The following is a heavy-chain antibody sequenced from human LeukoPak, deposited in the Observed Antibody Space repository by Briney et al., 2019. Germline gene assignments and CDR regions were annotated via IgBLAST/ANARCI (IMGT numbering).Heavy chain of an antibody. V-gene: IGHV3-48*01. CDR2: ISSITSSI. CDR3: ARVIVGAGSGFDY. D-gene: IGHD1-26*01. CDR1: GFAFSRDY. Sequence: GGSLRLSCAASGFAFSRDYMVWVRQAPGKGLEWISQISSITSSIYYADSVKGRFTISRDNAKNSMYLQMNSLRAEDTATYYCARVIVGAGSGFDYWGQGTQVTVSS. J-gene: IGHJ4*02.